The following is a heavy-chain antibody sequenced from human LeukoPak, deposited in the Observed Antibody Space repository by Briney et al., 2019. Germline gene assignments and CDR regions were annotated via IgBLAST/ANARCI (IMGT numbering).Heavy chain of an antibody. Sequence: ASVKVSCKASGYTFTGYYMHWVRQARGQGLEWMGWMNPNSGNTGYAQKFQGRVTMTRNTSISTAYMELSSLRSEDTAVYYCASFYDILTGYYNWDYWGQGTLVTVSS. CDR1: GYTFTGYY. D-gene: IGHD3-9*01. CDR2: MNPNSGNT. V-gene: IGHV1-8*02. J-gene: IGHJ4*02. CDR3: ASFYDILTGYYNWDY.